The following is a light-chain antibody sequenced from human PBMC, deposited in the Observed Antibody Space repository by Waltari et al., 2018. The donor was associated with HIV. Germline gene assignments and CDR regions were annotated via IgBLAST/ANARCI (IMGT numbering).Light chain of an antibody. CDR2: EES. V-gene: IGLV3-10*01. J-gene: IGLJ2*01. Sequence: SQELAQPPSLSGSPGQTARLTCSGDALPTQYAYWYQQKSGKCPVLGNQEESRRPSAVPERFSGSSSGKMATLTSSAAQVDDEADYYWFCRDSSGGQGLFGGGTKLTV. CDR3: FCRDSSGGQGL. CDR1: ALPTQY.